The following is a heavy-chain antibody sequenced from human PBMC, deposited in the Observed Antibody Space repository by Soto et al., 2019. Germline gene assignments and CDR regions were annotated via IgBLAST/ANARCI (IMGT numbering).Heavy chain of an antibody. CDR2: INPRTGST. J-gene: IGHJ2*01. D-gene: IGHD2-15*01. CDR3: AREGGRLTASWRYDV. CDR1: GYSFTNYC. V-gene: IGHV1-46*01. Sequence: QVQLVQSGADVKKPGTSVKVSCKAAGYSFTNYCMYWVRQAPGQGLEWMGMINPRTGSTRYAQKFQDRVTLTSDTSTTTVYMELNTLIPDDTAVYYCAREGGRLTASWRYDVWGPGTLVTVSS.